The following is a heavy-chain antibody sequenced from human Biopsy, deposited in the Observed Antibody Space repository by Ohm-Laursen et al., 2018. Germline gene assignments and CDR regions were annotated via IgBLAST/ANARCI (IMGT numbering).Heavy chain of an antibody. CDR3: ARELGDFWGGRQFDF. J-gene: IGHJ5*01. CDR2: IDPKSGGT. V-gene: IGHV1-2*02. Sequence: ASVKVSCNVSAYSFGDHRIHWVRQAPGQGLEWMGWIDPKSGGTNYAQKFQGRVTMTRDTSISTTYMELRRLTSDDTAVFYCARELGDFWGGRQFDFWGQGTPVTVSS. D-gene: IGHD3-3*01. CDR1: AYSFGDHR.